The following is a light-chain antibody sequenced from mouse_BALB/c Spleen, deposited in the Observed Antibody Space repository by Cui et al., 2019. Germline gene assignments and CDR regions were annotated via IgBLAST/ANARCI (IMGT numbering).Light chain of an antibody. CDR2: AAT. V-gene: IGKV12-98*01. J-gene: IGKJ1*01. Sequence: DIQMTQSPASQSASLGESVTITCLASQTIGTWLAWYQQKPGKSPQLLIYAATSLADGVPSRFSGSGSGTKFSFKISSLQAEDVVSYYCQQLYSTPTFGGGTKLEIK. CDR1: QTIGTW. CDR3: QQLYSTPT.